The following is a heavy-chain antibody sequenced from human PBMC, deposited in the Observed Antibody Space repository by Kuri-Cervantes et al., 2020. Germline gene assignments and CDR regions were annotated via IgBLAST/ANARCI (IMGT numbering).Heavy chain of an antibody. D-gene: IGHD3-10*01. V-gene: IGHV4-39*01. CDR3: ASPWGGSYFYPV. J-gene: IGHJ6*02. CDR2: IYYSGST. CDR1: GGSISSSSYY. Sequence: SETLSLTCTVSGGSISSSSYYWGWIRQPPGKGLEWIGSIYYSGSTYYNPSLKSRVTISVDTSKNQFSLKLSSVTAADTAVYYCASPWGGSYFYPVWGQGTTVTVSS.